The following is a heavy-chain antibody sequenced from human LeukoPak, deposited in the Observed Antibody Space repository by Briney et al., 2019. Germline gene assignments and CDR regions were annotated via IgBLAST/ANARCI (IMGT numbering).Heavy chain of an antibody. Sequence: SETLSLTCTVSGGSISSGSYYWSWIRQPAGKGLEWIGRIYTSGSTNYNPSLKSRVTISVDTSKNQFSLKLSSVSAADTAVYYCARRPRLRFSNGWFEERPYWGQGTLVTVSS. D-gene: IGHD6-19*01. CDR1: GGSISSGSYY. V-gene: IGHV4-61*02. CDR2: IYTSGST. J-gene: IGHJ4*02. CDR3: ARRPRLRFSNGWFEERPY.